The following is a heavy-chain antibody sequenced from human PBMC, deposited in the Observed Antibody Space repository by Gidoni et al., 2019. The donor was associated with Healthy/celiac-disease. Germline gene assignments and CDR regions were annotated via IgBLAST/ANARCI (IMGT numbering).Heavy chain of an antibody. J-gene: IGHJ2*01. D-gene: IGHD6-19*01. V-gene: IGHV3-23*01. CDR1: GFTFSRYA. CDR3: ANGVGSGWTYWYFDL. CDR2: ISGSGGST. Sequence: EVQLLASGGGLVQPGGSLRLSCAAPGFTFSRYAMSWVGQAPGKGLEWVSAISGSGGSTYYADSVKGRFTISRDNSKNTLYLQMNSLRAEDTAVYYCANGVGSGWTYWYFDLWGRGTLVTVSS.